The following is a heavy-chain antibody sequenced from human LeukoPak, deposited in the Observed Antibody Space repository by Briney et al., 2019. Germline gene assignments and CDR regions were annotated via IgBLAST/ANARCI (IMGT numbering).Heavy chain of an antibody. CDR1: GFTFSSYG. CDR2: IRYDGTNK. V-gene: IGHV3-30*02. J-gene: IGHJ4*02. D-gene: IGHD3-10*01. CDR3: AKDPLPWGYGSGSYFDY. Sequence: GGSLRLSCAASGFTFSSYGMHWVRQAPGKGLEWVAFIRYDGTNKYSADSVKGRFTVSRDNSKNTLFLQMNSLRTEDTAVYYCAKDPLPWGYGSGSYFDYWGQGTLATVSS.